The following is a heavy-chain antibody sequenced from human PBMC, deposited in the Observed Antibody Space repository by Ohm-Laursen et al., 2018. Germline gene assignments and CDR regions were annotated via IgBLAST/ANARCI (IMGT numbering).Heavy chain of an antibody. J-gene: IGHJ6*02. CDR3: ARDLGFAAPMDV. D-gene: IGHD7-27*01. Sequence: GTLSLTCAVYGGSFSGYYWTWIRQPPGKGLEWIGEINYAGSTNYNPSLESRVTISVDPSKNQLSLKVNPVTAADTAVYYCARDLGFAAPMDVWGQGTTVTVSS. CDR2: INYAGST. V-gene: IGHV4-34*01. CDR1: GGSFSGYY.